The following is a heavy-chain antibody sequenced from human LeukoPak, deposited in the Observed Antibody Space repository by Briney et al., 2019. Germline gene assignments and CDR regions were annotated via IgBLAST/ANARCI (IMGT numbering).Heavy chain of an antibody. J-gene: IGHJ3*02. CDR1: GGSISSYH. D-gene: IGHD5-12*01. CDR2: IYSSGST. Sequence: SETLSLTCTVSGGSISSYHWSWIRQPPGKGLQWIGFIYSSGSTNYNPSLKSRVTISLDTSKNQFSLRVSSVTSADTAVYYCARGNSGYDYAFNIWGQGTMVTVSS. V-gene: IGHV4-59*01. CDR3: ARGNSGYDYAFNI.